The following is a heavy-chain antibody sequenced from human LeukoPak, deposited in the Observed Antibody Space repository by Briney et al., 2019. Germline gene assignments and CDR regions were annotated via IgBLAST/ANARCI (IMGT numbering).Heavy chain of an antibody. CDR3: AGPYYGSGINSIDY. J-gene: IGHJ4*02. Sequence: KPGGSLRLSCAASGFTFSSYRMNWVRQAPGKGLEWVSSISSSSSYIYYADSVKGRFTISRDNAKNSLYLQMNSLRAEDTAVYYCAGPYYGSGINSIDYWGQGTLVTVSS. CDR1: GFTFSSYR. D-gene: IGHD3-10*01. CDR2: ISSSSSYI. V-gene: IGHV3-21*01.